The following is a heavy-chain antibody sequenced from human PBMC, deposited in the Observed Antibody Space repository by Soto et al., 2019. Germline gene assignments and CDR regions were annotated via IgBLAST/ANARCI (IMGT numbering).Heavy chain of an antibody. J-gene: IGHJ4*02. D-gene: IGHD5-18*01. Sequence: GGSLRLSCAASGFTFDDYAMHWVRRAPGKGLEWVSGISWNSGSIGYADSVKGRLTISRDNAKNSLYLQMNSLRAEDTAFYYCAKAALRGYSYGYLDYWGQGSLVTVSS. CDR1: GFTFDDYA. V-gene: IGHV3-9*01. CDR2: ISWNSGSI. CDR3: AKAALRGYSYGYLDY.